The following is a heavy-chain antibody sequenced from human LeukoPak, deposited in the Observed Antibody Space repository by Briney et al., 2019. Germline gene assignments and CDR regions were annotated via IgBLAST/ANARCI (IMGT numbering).Heavy chain of an antibody. V-gene: IGHV3-48*03. CDR3: AREGSSYAPSEPFYFDY. CDR2: ISSGGYTT. Sequence: PGGSLRLSCTDSGFTFSSHDLNWVRQAPGKGLEWVSYISSGGYTTRYADSVKGRFTISRDNAENSLYLQMNSLKAEDTAVYYCAREGSSYAPSEPFYFDYWGQGTLVTVSS. J-gene: IGHJ4*02. D-gene: IGHD3-10*01. CDR1: GFTFSSHD.